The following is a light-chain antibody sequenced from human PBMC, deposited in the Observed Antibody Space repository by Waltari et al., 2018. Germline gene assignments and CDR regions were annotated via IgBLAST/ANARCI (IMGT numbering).Light chain of an antibody. Sequence: QSALTQPASVSGSPGQSITISCTGTSSDVGSYDLVSWYQHHPGKAPKLMIYEVYKRPSVVSNRFSASKSGNTASLTISGLQAEDEADYYCCSYVGSSTFTFGGGTKLTVL. CDR3: CSYVGSSTFT. V-gene: IGLV2-23*02. CDR2: EVY. J-gene: IGLJ2*01. CDR1: SSDVGSYDL.